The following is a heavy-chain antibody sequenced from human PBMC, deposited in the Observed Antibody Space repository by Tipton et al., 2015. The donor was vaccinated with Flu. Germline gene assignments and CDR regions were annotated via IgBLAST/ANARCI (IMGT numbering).Heavy chain of an antibody. CDR3: ARDELYGGIDY. J-gene: IGHJ4*02. CDR1: GFTFKNYE. Sequence: SLRLSCAASGFTFKNYEFNWVRQAPGKGLEWVSFISISGETTYYADSVKGRFSISRDNAKNSLYLQMNSLGADDTAIYYCARDELYGGIDYWGQGTLVTVSS. D-gene: IGHD3-16*01. CDR2: ISISGETT. V-gene: IGHV3-48*03.